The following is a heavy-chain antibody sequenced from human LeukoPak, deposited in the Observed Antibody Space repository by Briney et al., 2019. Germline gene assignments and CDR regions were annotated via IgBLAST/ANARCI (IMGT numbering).Heavy chain of an antibody. V-gene: IGHV3-23*01. CDR1: GFTFSSYA. CDR2: ISGIGGST. D-gene: IGHD3-16*02. Sequence: PGGSLRLSCAASGFTFSSYAMSWVRQAPGKGLEWVSAISGIGGSTYYADSVKGRFTISRDNSKNTLYLQMNSLRAEDTAVYYCAKIPYDYIWGSYRYRDDAFDIWGQGTMVTVSS. J-gene: IGHJ3*02. CDR3: AKIPYDYIWGSYRYRDDAFDI.